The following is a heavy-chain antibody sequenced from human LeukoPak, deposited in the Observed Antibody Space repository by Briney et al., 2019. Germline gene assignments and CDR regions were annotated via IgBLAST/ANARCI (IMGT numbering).Heavy chain of an antibody. D-gene: IGHD6-6*01. CDR2: INWNSGSI. V-gene: IGHV3-9*03. CDR1: GFTFDDYA. J-gene: IGHJ4*02. CDR3: AKGVGYSSSPYYFDY. Sequence: GGSLRLSCAASGFTFDDYAMHCVRQAPGKSLEWVSGINWNSGSIGYADSEKGRFTISRDNAKNSLYLQMNSLRAEDMALYYCAKGVGYSSSPYYFDYWGQGTLVTVSS.